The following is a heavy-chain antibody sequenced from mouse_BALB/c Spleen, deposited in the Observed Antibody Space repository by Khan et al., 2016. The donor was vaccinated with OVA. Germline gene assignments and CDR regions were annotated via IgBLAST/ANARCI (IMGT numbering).Heavy chain of an antibody. CDR2: IYPGSDNT. Sequence: VELVESGAELARPGASVKLSCKTSGYTFTDYNINWMRQKTGRGLEWIGEIYPGSDNTSYNEKFRGKATLTADKSSSTAYMQLSSLTSEDSAVYFCAREWAAWFPYWGQGTLVTVSA. CDR1: GYTFTDYN. J-gene: IGHJ3*01. CDR3: AREWAAWFPY. V-gene: IGHV1-77*01.